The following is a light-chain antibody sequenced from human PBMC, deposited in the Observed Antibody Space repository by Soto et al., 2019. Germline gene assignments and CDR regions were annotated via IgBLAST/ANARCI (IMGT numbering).Light chain of an antibody. CDR2: AAS. Sequence: DIQMTQSPSSLSASVGDRVSITCRASQSISSYLNWYQQKPGKAPKLLIYAASSLQSGVPSRFSGSGSGTDFTLTISSLQPEDFATYYCQQSYRTFLTFSGGTKVEIK. J-gene: IGKJ4*01. CDR3: QQSYRTFLT. CDR1: QSISSY. V-gene: IGKV1-39*01.